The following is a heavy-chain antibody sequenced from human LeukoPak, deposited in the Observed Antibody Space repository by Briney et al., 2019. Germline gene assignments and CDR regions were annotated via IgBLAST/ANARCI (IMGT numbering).Heavy chain of an antibody. CDR3: ARGDLYFYGDPSAY. Sequence: SVKVSCKASGYTFTSYYMHWVRQAPGQGLEWMGGIIPIFGTANYAQKFQGRVTITADKSTSTVYMELSSLRSEDTAVYYCARGDLYFYGDPSAYWGQGTLVTVSS. V-gene: IGHV1-69*06. D-gene: IGHD4-17*01. CDR2: IIPIFGTA. CDR1: GYTFTSYY. J-gene: IGHJ4*02.